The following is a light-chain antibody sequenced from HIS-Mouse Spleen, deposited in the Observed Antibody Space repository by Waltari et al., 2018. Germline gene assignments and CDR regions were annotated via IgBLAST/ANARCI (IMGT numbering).Light chain of an antibody. J-gene: IGLJ2*01. CDR2: EVS. V-gene: IGLV2-14*01. CDR3: SSYTSSSFNVV. Sequence: QSALTQPASVSGSPGQSITISCTGTSSDVGGYNYVSWYQQHPGKAPKLMIYEVSNRPSGVSTRFSGSKSGNTASLTISWLQAEDEADYYCSSYTSSSFNVVFGGGTKLTVL. CDR1: SSDVGGYNY.